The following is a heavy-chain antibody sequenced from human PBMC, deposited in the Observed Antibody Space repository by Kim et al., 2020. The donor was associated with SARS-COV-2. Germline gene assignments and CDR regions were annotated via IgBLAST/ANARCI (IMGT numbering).Heavy chain of an antibody. Sequence: SQTLSLTCAISGDSVSSNSAAWNCIRQSPSRGLEWLGRTYYRFKWYNDYAVSVKSRITINPDTSKNQFSLQLNSVTPEDTAVYYCAKSPSGSYQAFDYWGQGTLVTVSS. CDR1: GDSVSSNSAA. CDR2: TYYRFKWYN. V-gene: IGHV6-1*01. D-gene: IGHD1-26*01. CDR3: AKSPSGSYQAFDY. J-gene: IGHJ4*02.